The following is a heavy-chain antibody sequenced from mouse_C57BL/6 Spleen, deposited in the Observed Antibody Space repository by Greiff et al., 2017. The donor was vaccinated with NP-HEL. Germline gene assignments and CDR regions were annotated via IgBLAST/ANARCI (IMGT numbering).Heavy chain of an antibody. CDR2: IDPETGGT. V-gene: IGHV1-15*01. D-gene: IGHD2-3*01. Sequence: QVQLKQSGAELVRPGASVTLSCKASGYTFTDYEMHWVKQTPVHGLEWIGAIDPETGGTAYNQKFKGKAILTADKSSSTAYMELRSLTSEDSAVYYCIGDGYYWYFDVWGTGTTVTVSS. CDR1: GYTFTDYE. J-gene: IGHJ1*03. CDR3: IGDGYYWYFDV.